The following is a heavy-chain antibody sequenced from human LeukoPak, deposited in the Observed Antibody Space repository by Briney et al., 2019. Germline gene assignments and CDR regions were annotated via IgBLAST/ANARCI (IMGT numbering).Heavy chain of an antibody. V-gene: IGHV3-7*01. CDR2: IKQDGSEK. CDR3: TRDFGRSSYYFDF. CDR1: GFTFSTHW. Sequence: PGGSLRLSCAASGFTFSTHWMSWLRQAPGKGLEWVANIKQDGSEKYYVDSVRGRLTISRDNAENSLFLQMNRRRVEDTAVYYCTRDFGRSSYYFDFWGQGTLVTVSS. D-gene: IGHD3-3*01. J-gene: IGHJ4*02.